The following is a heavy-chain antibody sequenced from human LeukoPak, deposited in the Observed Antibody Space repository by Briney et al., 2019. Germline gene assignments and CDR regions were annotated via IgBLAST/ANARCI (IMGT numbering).Heavy chain of an antibody. CDR2: INRSGST. Sequence: SETLSLTCAVYGGSFSGYYWSWIRQPPGKGLEWIGEINRSGSTNYNPSLKSRVTISVDTSKNQFSLKLSSVTAADTAVYYCARGKRGRELQAFDIWGQGTMVTVSS. CDR3: ARGKRGRELQAFDI. CDR1: GGSFSGYY. J-gene: IGHJ3*02. V-gene: IGHV4-34*01. D-gene: IGHD1-26*01.